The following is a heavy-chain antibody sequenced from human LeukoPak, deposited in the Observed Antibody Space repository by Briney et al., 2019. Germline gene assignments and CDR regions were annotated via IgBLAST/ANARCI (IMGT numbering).Heavy chain of an antibody. Sequence: PSETLSLTCAVYGGSFSGYYWSWIRQPPGKGLEWIGEINHSGSTNYNPSLKSRVTISVDTSKNQFSLKLSSVTAADTAVYYCASLWSSSWTPEPLPWGQGTLVTVSS. CDR3: ASLWSSSWTPEPLP. J-gene: IGHJ5*02. D-gene: IGHD6-13*01. CDR1: GGSFSGYY. V-gene: IGHV4-34*01. CDR2: INHSGST.